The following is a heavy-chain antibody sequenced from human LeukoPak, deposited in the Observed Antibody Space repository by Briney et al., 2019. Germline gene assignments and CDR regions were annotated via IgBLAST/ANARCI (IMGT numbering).Heavy chain of an antibody. J-gene: IGHJ4*02. CDR2: IRSKVNSYAT. V-gene: IGHV3-73*01. D-gene: IGHD6-13*01. Sequence: PGGSLRLSCAASGFTFSGSAMHWVRQASGKGLEWVGRIRSKVNSYATAYAASVKDRFIISRDDSKNTAYLQMNSLKTEDTAVYYCTRLSDPPSGAAAGLDYWGQGTLVTVSS. CDR3: TRLSDPPSGAAAGLDY. CDR1: GFTFSGSA.